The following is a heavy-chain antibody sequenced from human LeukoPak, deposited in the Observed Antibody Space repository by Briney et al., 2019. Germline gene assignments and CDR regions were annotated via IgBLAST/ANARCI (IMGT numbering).Heavy chain of an antibody. Sequence: GGSLRLSCAASGFTFSSYSMNWVRQAPGKGLEWVSSISSSSSYIYYADSVKGRFTIPRDNAKNSLYLQMNSLRAEDTAVYYCAIKYSNYFDYWGQGTLVTVSS. V-gene: IGHV3-21*01. CDR3: AIKYSNYFDY. CDR1: GFTFSSYS. CDR2: ISSSSSYI. J-gene: IGHJ4*02. D-gene: IGHD4-11*01.